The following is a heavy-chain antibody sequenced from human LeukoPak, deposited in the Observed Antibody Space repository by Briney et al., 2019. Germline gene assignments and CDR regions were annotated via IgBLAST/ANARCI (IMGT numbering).Heavy chain of an antibody. CDR3: ARGSFPYYFDY. D-gene: IGHD3-10*01. Sequence: PGGSLRLSCAASGFTVSSNYMSWVRQAPGKGLEWVSVIYSGGSTYYADSVKGRFTISRDNSKNTLYLQMNSLRAEDTAVYYCARGSFPYYFDYWGQGTLVTVSS. CDR1: GFTVSSNY. CDR2: IYSGGST. J-gene: IGHJ4*02. V-gene: IGHV3-66*01.